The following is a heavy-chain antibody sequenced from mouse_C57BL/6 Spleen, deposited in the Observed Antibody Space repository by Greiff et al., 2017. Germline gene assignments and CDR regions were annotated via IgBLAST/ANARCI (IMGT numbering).Heavy chain of an antibody. CDR2: INPNNGGT. D-gene: IGHD1-1*01. V-gene: IGHV1-26*01. Sequence: VQLQQSGPELVKPGASVKISCKASGYTFTDYYMNWVKQSHGKSLEWIGDINPNNGGTSYNQKFKGKATLTVDKSSSTAYMELRSLTSEDSAVYYCARDYGSTSWYFGVWGTGTTVTVSS. J-gene: IGHJ1*03. CDR3: ARDYGSTSWYFGV. CDR1: GYTFTDYY.